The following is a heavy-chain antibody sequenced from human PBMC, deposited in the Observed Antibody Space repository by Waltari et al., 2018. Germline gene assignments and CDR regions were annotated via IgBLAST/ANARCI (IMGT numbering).Heavy chain of an antibody. D-gene: IGHD1-26*01. CDR1: GFSFRSYS. CDR2: ISSTSSYI. J-gene: IGHJ4*02. V-gene: IGHV3-21*02. CDR3: ARDPGSGRYFDY. Sequence: EVQLVESGGGLVKPGGSLRLSCAASGFSFRSYSMGWVRQAPGKGLQWVSTISSTSSYIYDTDALRGRFAISRDNARESLYLQMNSLRAEDTAVYYCARDPGSGRYFDYWGQGTLVTVSS.